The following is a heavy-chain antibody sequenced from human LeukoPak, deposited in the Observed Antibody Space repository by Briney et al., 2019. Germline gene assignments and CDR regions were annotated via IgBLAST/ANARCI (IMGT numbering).Heavy chain of an antibody. CDR3: ARGAAALDY. D-gene: IGHD2-2*01. V-gene: IGHV1-18*01. Sequence: ASVKVSCKASGYTFTSYGISWVRQAPGQGLEWMGWISAYNGNTNYAQKFQGRVTITTDESTSTAYMELSSLRSEDTAVYYCARGAAALDYWGQGTLVTVSS. CDR1: GYTFTSYG. CDR2: ISAYNGNT. J-gene: IGHJ4*02.